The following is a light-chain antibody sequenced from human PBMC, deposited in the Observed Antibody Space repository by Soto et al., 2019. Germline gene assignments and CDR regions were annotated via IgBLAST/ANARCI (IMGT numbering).Light chain of an antibody. Sequence: EIFLTQSRATLSVSPVERATLAWMASQSVSSNLAWYQQKPGQAPRLLIYGASTRATGIPARFSGSGSGTEFTLTISSLQSEDFAVYYCQQYNNWPRTFGQGTKVDTK. J-gene: IGKJ1*01. V-gene: IGKV3-15*01. CDR1: QSVSSN. CDR3: QQYNNWPRT. CDR2: GAS.